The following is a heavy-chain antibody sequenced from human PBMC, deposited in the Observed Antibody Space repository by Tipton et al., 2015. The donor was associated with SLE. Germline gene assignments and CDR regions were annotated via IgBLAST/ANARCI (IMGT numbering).Heavy chain of an antibody. J-gene: IGHJ6*03. Sequence: TLSLTCAVYGGSFSGYYWNWIRQPPGKGLEWIGSIYHCGSTYYNPSLKSRVTISVDTSKNQFSLKLSSVTAADTAVYYCAKGGGDILTGYYPVLDYYYMDVWGKGTTVTVSS. CDR2: IYHCGST. CDR3: AKGGGDILTGYYPVLDYYYMDV. V-gene: IGHV4-34*01. CDR1: GGSFSGYY. D-gene: IGHD3-9*01.